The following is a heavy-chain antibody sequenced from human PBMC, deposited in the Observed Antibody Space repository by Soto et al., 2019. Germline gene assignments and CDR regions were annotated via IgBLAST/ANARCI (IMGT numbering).Heavy chain of an antibody. D-gene: IGHD3-16*01. CDR1: GFTFDDYA. CDR2: ISWNSGSI. CDR3: AKDIGDGYYFDY. J-gene: IGHJ4*02. Sequence: EVQLVESGGGLVQPGRSLRLSCAASGFTFDDYAMHWVRQAPGKGLEWVSGISWNSGSIGYADSVKGRFTISRDNAKNSVYLQMNSLRAEDTALYYCAKDIGDGYYFDYWGQGTLVTVSS. V-gene: IGHV3-9*01.